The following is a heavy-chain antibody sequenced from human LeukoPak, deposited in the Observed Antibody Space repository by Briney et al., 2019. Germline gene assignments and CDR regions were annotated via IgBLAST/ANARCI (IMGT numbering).Heavy chain of an antibody. CDR3: VILAVLPYYYDSSGYPWDFDY. J-gene: IGHJ4*02. V-gene: IGHV3-21*01. Sequence: GGSLRLSCAASGFTFNKYWMTWVRQAPGKGLEWVSSISSSSSYIYYADSVKGRFTISRDNAKNSLYLQMNSLRAEDTAVYYCVILAVLPYYYDSSGYPWDFDYWGQGTLVTVSS. D-gene: IGHD3-22*01. CDR2: ISSSSSYI. CDR1: GFTFNKYW.